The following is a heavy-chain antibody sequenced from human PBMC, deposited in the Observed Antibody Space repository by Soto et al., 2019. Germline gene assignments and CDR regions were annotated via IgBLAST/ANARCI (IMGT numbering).Heavy chain of an antibody. CDR3: ARDPAGVGRVYAIGYYYYGMDV. CDR1: GYTFTSYG. J-gene: IGHJ6*04. V-gene: IGHV1-18*04. D-gene: IGHD2-8*01. CDR2: ISAYNGNA. Sequence: ASVKVSCKASGYTFTSYGISWVRQAPGQGLEWMGWISAYNGNANYAQKLQGRVTMTTDTSTSTAYMELRSLRSDDTAVYYCARDPAGVGRVYAIGYYYYGMDVWGKCTTV.